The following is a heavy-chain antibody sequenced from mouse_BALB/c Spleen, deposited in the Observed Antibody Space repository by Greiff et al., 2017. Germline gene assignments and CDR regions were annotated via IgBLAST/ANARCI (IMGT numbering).Heavy chain of an antibody. CDR3: AREGVQDY. V-gene: IGHV1-7*01. CDR2: INPSTGYT. Sequence: QVHVKQSGAELAKPGASVKMSCKASGYTFTSYWMHWVKQRPGQGLEWIGYINPSTGYTEYNQKFKDKATLTADKSSSTAYMQLSSLTSEDSAVYYCAREGVQDYWGQGTTLTVSS. D-gene: IGHD2-14*01. CDR1: GYTFTSYW. J-gene: IGHJ2*01.